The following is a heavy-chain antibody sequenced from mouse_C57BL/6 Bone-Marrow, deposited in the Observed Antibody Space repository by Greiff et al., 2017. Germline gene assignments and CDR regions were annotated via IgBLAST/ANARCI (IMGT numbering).Heavy chain of an antibody. CDR3: ARSDYYGSSLFDY. CDR2: INPGSGGT. D-gene: IGHD1-1*01. Sequence: QVQLQQSGAELVRPGTSVKVSCKASGYAFTNYLIEWVKQRPGQGLEWIGVINPGSGGTNYNEKFKGKATLTADKSSSTAYMQLSSLTSEDSAVYFCARSDYYGSSLFDYWGQGTTRTVSS. V-gene: IGHV1-54*01. CDR1: GYAFTNYL. J-gene: IGHJ2*01.